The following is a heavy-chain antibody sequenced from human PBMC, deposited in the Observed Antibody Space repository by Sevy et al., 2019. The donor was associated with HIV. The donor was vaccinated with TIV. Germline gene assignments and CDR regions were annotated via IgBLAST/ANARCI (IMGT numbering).Heavy chain of an antibody. Sequence: GGSLRLSCAASGFTFSGYWMNWVRQAPGKGLEWVANIKQDGSDKHYVDSVKGRFTLSRDNAKNSLYLQMNSLRVEDTAGYYCAQEQLGRFDSWGQGTLVTVSS. D-gene: IGHD1-26*01. CDR1: GFTFSGYW. CDR2: IKQDGSDK. CDR3: AQEQLGRFDS. V-gene: IGHV3-7*01. J-gene: IGHJ4*02.